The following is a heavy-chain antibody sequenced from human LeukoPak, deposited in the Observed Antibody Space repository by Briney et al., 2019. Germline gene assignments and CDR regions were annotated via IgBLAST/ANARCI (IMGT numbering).Heavy chain of an antibody. CDR3: AREDMVRGVIIHDAFDI. J-gene: IGHJ3*02. D-gene: IGHD3-10*01. CDR1: GFTFSSYW. CDR2: IKQDGSEK. V-gene: IGHV3-7*01. Sequence: GGSLRLSCAASGFTFSSYWMSWVRQAPGKGLEWVANIKQDGSEKYYVDSVKGRVTISRDNAKNSLYLQMNSLRAEDPAVYYCAREDMVRGVIIHDAFDIWRQGTMVTVSS.